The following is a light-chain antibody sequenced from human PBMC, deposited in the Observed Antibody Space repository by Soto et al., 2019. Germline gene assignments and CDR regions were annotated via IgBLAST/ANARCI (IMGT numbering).Light chain of an antibody. CDR1: QSVSSSY. J-gene: IGKJ3*01. Sequence: EIVLTQSPGTLSLSPGERATLSCRASQSVSSSYLAWYQHKPGQAPRLLIYGASTRATGIPDRFSGSGSGTDFTLTFSKMEPEDCAVYFCQQFGSPFTFGPGTKVDLK. CDR2: GAS. CDR3: QQFGSPFT. V-gene: IGKV3-20*01.